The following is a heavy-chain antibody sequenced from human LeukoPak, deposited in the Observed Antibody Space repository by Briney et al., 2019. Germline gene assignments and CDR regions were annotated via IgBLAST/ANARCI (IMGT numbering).Heavy chain of an antibody. CDR2: IWYDGSNK. Sequence: GGSLSLSCAASGFTFSSYGMHWVRQAPCKGLEWVAVIWYDGSNKYYADSVKGRFTISRDNSKNTLYLQMNSLRAEDTAVYYCAKDIVLMVYAIFYYYYMDVWGKGTTVTVSS. CDR1: GFTFSSYG. V-gene: IGHV3-33*06. CDR3: AKDIVLMVYAIFYYYYMDV. D-gene: IGHD2-8*01. J-gene: IGHJ6*03.